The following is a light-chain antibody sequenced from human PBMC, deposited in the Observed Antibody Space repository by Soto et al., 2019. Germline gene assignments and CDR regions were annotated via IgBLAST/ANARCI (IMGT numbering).Light chain of an antibody. CDR1: SSDIGAGYR. CDR2: DNT. V-gene: IGLV1-40*01. Sequence: QSVLTQPPSVSGAPGERVTISCTGSSSDIGAGYRVRWYQQVPGTAPKLLIYDNTNRPSGVSVRFSGSKSGTSASLAISGLQAEDEADYYCAAWDDSLNGRLFGGGTKLTVL. J-gene: IGLJ2*01. CDR3: AAWDDSLNGRL.